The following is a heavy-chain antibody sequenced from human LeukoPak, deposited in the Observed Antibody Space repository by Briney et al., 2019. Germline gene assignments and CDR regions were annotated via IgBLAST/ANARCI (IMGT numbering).Heavy chain of an antibody. J-gene: IGHJ3*02. CDR3: ARVRITMVRGVILGAAFDI. CDR1: VYTFTIYD. Sequence: ASVKVSCKASVYTFTIYDINWVRQATGQGLGWMGWMNPNSGNTGYAQKFQGRVTMTRNTSISTAYMELSSLRSEDTAVYYCARVRITMVRGVILGAAFDIWGQGTMVTVSS. CDR2: MNPNSGNT. D-gene: IGHD3-10*01. V-gene: IGHV1-8*01.